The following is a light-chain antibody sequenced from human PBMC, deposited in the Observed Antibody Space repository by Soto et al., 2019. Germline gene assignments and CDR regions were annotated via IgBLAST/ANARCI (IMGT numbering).Light chain of an antibody. CDR1: QSVGVN. J-gene: IGKJ2*01. Sequence: MTQSPATLAVAQGGRATLSCRASQSVGVNLAWYQQKHGQAPRLLLYSASTRETGIPARFSGSGSGAECTLTIDSLQSEDFAIYFCQQYNYWPYTFGRGTKLEIK. CDR3: QQYNYWPYT. V-gene: IGKV3-15*01. CDR2: SAS.